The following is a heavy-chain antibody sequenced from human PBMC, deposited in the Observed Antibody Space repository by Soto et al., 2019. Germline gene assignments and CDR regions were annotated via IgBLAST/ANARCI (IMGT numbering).Heavy chain of an antibody. CDR1: GFTFTFSSYW. CDR3: ARDVRVVDAFDI. J-gene: IGHJ3*02. CDR2: IKQDGSEK. D-gene: IGHD2-15*01. Sequence: PGGSLRPSCAASGFTFTFSSYWMSWVHQAPGKGLEWVANIKQDGSEKYYVDSVKGRFTISRDNAKNSLYLQMNSLRAEDTAVYYCARDVRVVDAFDIWGQGTMVTVSS. V-gene: IGHV3-7*01.